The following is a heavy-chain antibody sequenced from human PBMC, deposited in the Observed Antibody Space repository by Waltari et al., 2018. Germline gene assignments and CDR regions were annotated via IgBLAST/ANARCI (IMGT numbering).Heavy chain of an antibody. CDR2: TYHSGGA. J-gene: IGHJ5*02. V-gene: IGHV4-38-2*01. D-gene: IGHD2-21*02. CDR1: GFPIGSEYY. CDR3: ARLSPYTSSGDFFDP. Sequence: QVQLQESGPRLVKPSETLSLTCSVSGFPIGSEYYWAWVRQSPGEGLVWIGSTYHSGGADYNPSLKGVVTISVDTSKNQFSLKLTSVTVADSGVYYCARLSPYTSSGDFFDPWGQGALVTVSS.